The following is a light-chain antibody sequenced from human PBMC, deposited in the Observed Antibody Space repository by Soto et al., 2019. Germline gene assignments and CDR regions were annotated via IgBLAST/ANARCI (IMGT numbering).Light chain of an antibody. CDR3: SSYTSSSTYD. V-gene: IGLV2-18*02. J-gene: IGLJ1*01. Sequence: QSVLTQPPSVSGSPGQSVTISCTGTSSDVGSYNRVSWYQQSPGTAPNLMIYEVSNRPSGVPDRFSGSKSGNTASLTISGLQAEDEADYYCSSYTSSSTYDFGTGTKVTVL. CDR1: SSDVGSYNR. CDR2: EVS.